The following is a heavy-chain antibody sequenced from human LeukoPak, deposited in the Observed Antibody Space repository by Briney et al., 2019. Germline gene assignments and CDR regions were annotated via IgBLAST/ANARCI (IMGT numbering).Heavy chain of an antibody. CDR3: ARGSHPAD. Sequence: SETLSLTCTVSGGSISSYHWSWIRQPPGRGLEWIGYIYYSASSNSNSGSTNYNPSLKSRVTISVDTSKNQFSLKLSSVTAADTAVYYCARGSHPADWGQGTLVTVSS. J-gene: IGHJ4*02. V-gene: IGHV4-59*08. CDR2: IYYSASSNSNSGST. CDR1: GGSISSYH.